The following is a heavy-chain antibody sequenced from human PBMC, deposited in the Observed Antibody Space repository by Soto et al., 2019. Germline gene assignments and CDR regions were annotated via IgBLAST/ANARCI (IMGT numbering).Heavy chain of an antibody. CDR1: GYNFLNFW. D-gene: IGHD2-15*01. V-gene: IGHV5-51*01. Sequence: GASLKISCKSSGYNFLNFWIAWVRQMPGKGLEWLAIIYPVDSDIRYNPSFQGQATVSADKSISTAYLRWSSLKASATAMYYCARHVDYYYGMDVWGQRTTVTVSS. CDR3: ARHVDYYYGMDV. J-gene: IGHJ6*02. CDR2: IYPVDSDI.